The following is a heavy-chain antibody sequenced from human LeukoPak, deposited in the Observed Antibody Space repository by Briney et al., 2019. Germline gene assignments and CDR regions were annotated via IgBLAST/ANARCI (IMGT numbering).Heavy chain of an antibody. CDR2: INPNSGGT. Sequence: ASVKVSCKASGYTFTGYYMHWGRHAPGQGLEWMGCINPNSGGTNYAQKFQGRVTMTRDTSISTAYMELSRLRSDDTAVYYCARGRGTYYCDSSGYLIDYWGQGTLVTVSS. V-gene: IGHV1-2*02. J-gene: IGHJ4*02. CDR3: ARGRGTYYCDSSGYLIDY. CDR1: GYTFTGYY. D-gene: IGHD3-22*01.